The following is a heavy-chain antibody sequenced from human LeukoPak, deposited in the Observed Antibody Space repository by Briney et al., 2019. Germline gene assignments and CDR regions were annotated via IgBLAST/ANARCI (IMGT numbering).Heavy chain of an antibody. CDR2: ISSSGSTI. Sequence: PGGSLRLSCAASGFTFSSYEMNWVRPAPGKGLEWVSYISSSGSTIYYADSVKGRFTISRDNARNSLYLQMNSLRAEDTALYYCAREPEYSSGWFIGDDAFDIWGQGTMVTVSS. D-gene: IGHD6-19*01. J-gene: IGHJ3*02. V-gene: IGHV3-48*03. CDR3: AREPEYSSGWFIGDDAFDI. CDR1: GFTFSSYE.